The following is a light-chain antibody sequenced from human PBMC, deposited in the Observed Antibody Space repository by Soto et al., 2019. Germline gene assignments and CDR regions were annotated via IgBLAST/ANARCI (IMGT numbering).Light chain of an antibody. Sequence: QSVLTQPPSASGTPGQRVTISCSGSSSNIGSNTVNWYQQPPGTAPKLLIYGNNQRPSGVPDRFSGSKSGTSASLAISGLQSEDEADYYCAAWDDSLNGRVFGGGTKLTVL. V-gene: IGLV1-44*01. J-gene: IGLJ2*01. CDR2: GNN. CDR3: AAWDDSLNGRV. CDR1: SSNIGSNT.